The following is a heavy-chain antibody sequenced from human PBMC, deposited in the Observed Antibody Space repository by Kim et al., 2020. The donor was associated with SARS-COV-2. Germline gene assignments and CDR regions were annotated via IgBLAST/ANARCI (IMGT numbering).Heavy chain of an antibody. CDR3: ARVPYYYDSSGCDY. V-gene: IGHV1-46*01. D-gene: IGHD3-22*01. Sequence: AQKFQGRVTMTRDTSTSTVYMELSSLRSDDTAVYYCARVPYYYDSSGCDYWGQGTLVTVSS. J-gene: IGHJ4*02.